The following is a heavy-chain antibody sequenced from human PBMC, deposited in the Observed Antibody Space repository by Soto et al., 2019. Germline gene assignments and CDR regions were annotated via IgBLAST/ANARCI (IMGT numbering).Heavy chain of an antibody. V-gene: IGHV3-53*01. CDR2: IYSGGST. CDR3: ARDQGYGDYYFDY. D-gene: IGHD4-17*01. J-gene: IGHJ4*02. CDR1: GFTVSSNY. Sequence: EVQLVESGGGLIQPGGSLRLSCAASGFTVSSNYMSWVRQAPGKGLEWVSVIYSGGSTYYADSVKGRFTISRDNSKNTLYLQMNSLRAEDTAVYYCARDQGYGDYYFDYWGQGTLFTVSS.